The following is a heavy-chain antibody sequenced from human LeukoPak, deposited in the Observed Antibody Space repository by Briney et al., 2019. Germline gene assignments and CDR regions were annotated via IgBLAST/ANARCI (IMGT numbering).Heavy chain of an antibody. CDR2: ISYDGSNK. Sequence: PGRSLRLSCAASGFTFSSYGMHWVRQAPGKGLEWVSLISYDGSNKYYADSAKGRFTISRDNSKNTLYVQMNSLRAEDTAVYYCARKLGADIGAFDIWGQGTMVTVSS. CDR3: ARKLGADIGAFDI. V-gene: IGHV3-30*03. CDR1: GFTFSSYG. J-gene: IGHJ3*02. D-gene: IGHD2-15*01.